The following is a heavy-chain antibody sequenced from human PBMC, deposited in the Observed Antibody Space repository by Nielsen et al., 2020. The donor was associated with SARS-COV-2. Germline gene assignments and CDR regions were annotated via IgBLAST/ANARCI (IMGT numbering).Heavy chain of an antibody. CDR1: GFTFDDYA. CDR2: ISYDGSNK. J-gene: IGHJ5*02. V-gene: IGHV3-30-3*01. Sequence: GESLKISCAASGFTFDDYAMHWVRQAPGKGLEWVAVISYDGSNKYYADSVKGRFTISRDNSKNTLYLQMNSLRAEDTAVYYCAAGSGSYFSWFDPWGQGTLVTVSS. D-gene: IGHD3-10*01. CDR3: AAGSGSYFSWFDP.